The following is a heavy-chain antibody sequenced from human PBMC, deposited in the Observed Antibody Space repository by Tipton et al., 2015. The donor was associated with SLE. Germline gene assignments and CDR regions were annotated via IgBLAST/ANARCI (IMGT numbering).Heavy chain of an antibody. CDR2: TKADVGT. Sequence: TLSLTCAVRGGTSGDYFWSWIRQSPGKGLEWLGETKADVGTKYNPSLMSRATISRDTSKRQVSLKVRSMTAADTGIYYCARGHLQVYDFRNYQFGRYFDIWGQGIPVVVSS. CDR3: ARGHLQVYDFRNYQFGRYFDI. J-gene: IGHJ4*02. CDR1: GGTSGDYF. D-gene: IGHD3-3*01. V-gene: IGHV4-34*01.